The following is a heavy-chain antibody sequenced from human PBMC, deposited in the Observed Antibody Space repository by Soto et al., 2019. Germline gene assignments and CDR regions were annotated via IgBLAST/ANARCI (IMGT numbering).Heavy chain of an antibody. CDR1: GGSISSYY. V-gene: IGHV4-59*08. CDR3: ARSEYYDFWSGSYYFDY. Sequence: SETLSLTCTVSGGSISSYYWSWIRQPPGKGLEWIGYIYYSGSTNYNPSLKSRVTISVDTSKNQFSLKLSSVTAADTAVYYCARSEYYDFWSGSYYFDYWGQGTLVTVSS. CDR2: IYYSGST. D-gene: IGHD3-3*01. J-gene: IGHJ4*02.